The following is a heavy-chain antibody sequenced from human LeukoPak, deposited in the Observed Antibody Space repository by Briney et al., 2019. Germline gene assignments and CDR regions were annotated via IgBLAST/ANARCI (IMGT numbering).Heavy chain of an antibody. J-gene: IGHJ4*02. V-gene: IGHV3-23*01. Sequence: GGSLRLSCAASGFTFSSYAMSWVRQAPGKGLEWVSAISGSGGSTYYADSVKGRFTISRDNAKNSLYLQMNSLRAEDTAVYYCARSAQGYSSGWYLLRYWGQGTLVTVSS. CDR2: ISGSGGST. CDR1: GFTFSSYA. D-gene: IGHD6-19*01. CDR3: ARSAQGYSSGWYLLRY.